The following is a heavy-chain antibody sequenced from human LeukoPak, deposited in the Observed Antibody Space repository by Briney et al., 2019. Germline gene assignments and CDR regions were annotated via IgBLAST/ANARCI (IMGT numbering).Heavy chain of an antibody. CDR1: GGSISSGSYY. CDR3: ARESSGWYYYGMDV. CDR2: IYTSGST. V-gene: IGHV4-61*02. D-gene: IGHD6-19*01. J-gene: IGHJ6*02. Sequence: SQTLSLTCTVSGGSISSGSYYWSWIRQPAGKGLEWIGRIYTSGSTNYNPSLKSRVTISVDTSKIQFSLKLSSVTAADTAVYYCARESSGWYYYGMDVWGQGTTVTVSS.